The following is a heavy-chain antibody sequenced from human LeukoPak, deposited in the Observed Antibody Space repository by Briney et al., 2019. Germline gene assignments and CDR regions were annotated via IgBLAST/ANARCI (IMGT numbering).Heavy chain of an antibody. CDR1: GGTFCSYA. V-gene: IGHV1-69*05. CDR2: IIPIFGTA. J-gene: IGHJ4*02. Sequence: SVKVSCKASGGTFCSYAISWVRQAPGQGLEWMGRIIPIFGTANYAQKFQGRVTITTDESTSTAYMELSSLRSEDTAVYYCARHRVNYYDSSGYFSPFDYWGQGTLVTVSS. CDR3: ARHRVNYYDSSGYFSPFDY. D-gene: IGHD3-22*01.